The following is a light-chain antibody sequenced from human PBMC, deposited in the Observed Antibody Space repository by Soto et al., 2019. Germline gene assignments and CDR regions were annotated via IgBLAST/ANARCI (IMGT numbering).Light chain of an antibody. CDR2: GAS. CDR3: QQYNNWPLT. V-gene: IGKV3-15*01. Sequence: EIVMTQSPATLSVSPGARATVSYRASESVSSNLAWYQQKPGQAPRLIIYGASTRATGIPARFSGSGSGTEFILTISSLQSEDFAVYCCQQYNNWPLTFGPGTRLEIK. CDR1: ESVSSN. J-gene: IGKJ5*01.